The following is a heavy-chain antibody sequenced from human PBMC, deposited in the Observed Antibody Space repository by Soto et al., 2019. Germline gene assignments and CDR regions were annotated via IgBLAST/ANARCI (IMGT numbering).Heavy chain of an antibody. J-gene: IGHJ6*02. CDR3: ARAPGGGNSASYYYGMDV. CDR2: ISTSSSTI. D-gene: IGHD2-21*02. Sequence: EVPLVESGGGLVQPGGSLRLSCAASGFTFSSYDMNWVRQAPGKGLEWVSYISTSSSTIYYADSVKGRFTISRDNAKNSLYLQMNSLRDEDTAVYYCARAPGGGNSASYYYGMDVWGQGTTVTVSS. V-gene: IGHV3-48*02. CDR1: GFTFSSYD.